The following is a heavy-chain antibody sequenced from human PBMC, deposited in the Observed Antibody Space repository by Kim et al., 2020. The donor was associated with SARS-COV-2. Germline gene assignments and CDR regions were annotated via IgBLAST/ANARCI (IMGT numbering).Heavy chain of an antibody. J-gene: IGHJ4*02. CDR2: IYFSGKT. CDR1: GGSISTSNFY. D-gene: IGHD3-3*01. Sequence: SETLSLTCTVSGGSISTSNFYWGWIRQPPGKGLEWIGTIYFSGKTYYNPSLKSRLTISVETSKNQFSLSLTSVTAADTAVYYCAKRTSETTYDHWGQGTRVTVS. V-gene: IGHV4-39*01. CDR3: AKRTSETTYDH.